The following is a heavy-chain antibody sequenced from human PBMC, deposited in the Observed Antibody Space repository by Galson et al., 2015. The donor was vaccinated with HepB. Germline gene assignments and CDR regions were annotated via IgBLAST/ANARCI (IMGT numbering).Heavy chain of an antibody. CDR2: ISYDGSNK. V-gene: IGHV3-30*18. Sequence: SLRLSCAASGFTFSSYGMHWVRQAPGKGLEWVAVISYDGSNKYYADSVKGRFTISRDNSKNTLYLQMNSLRAEDTAVYYCAKDLRDYYDYYGMDVWGQGTTVTVSS. CDR1: GFTFSSYG. J-gene: IGHJ6*02. CDR3: AKDLRDYYDYYGMDV.